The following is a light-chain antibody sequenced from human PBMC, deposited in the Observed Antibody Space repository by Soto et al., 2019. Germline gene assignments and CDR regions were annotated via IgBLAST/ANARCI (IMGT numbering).Light chain of an antibody. CDR1: QGISSW. Sequence: DIQMTQSPSSLSASVGDRVTISCRGSQGISSWLAWYQQKPGKAPRLLIYKASSLASGVPSRFSGSGSGTEFTLTISSLQPDDFATYYCQQYRTFGQRTKVDIK. CDR3: QQYRT. J-gene: IGKJ1*01. V-gene: IGKV1-5*03. CDR2: KAS.